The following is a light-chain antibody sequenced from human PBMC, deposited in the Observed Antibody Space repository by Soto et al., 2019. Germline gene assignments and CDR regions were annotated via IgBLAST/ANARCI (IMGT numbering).Light chain of an antibody. CDR2: EVS. CDR3: SSYAGSNNYV. CDR1: NNDVGSYNY. Sequence: QSAPTPPPPPSRAPGQSVTLTLPRTNNDVGSYNYVSWYQQHPGKAPKLMIFEVSKRPSGVPDRFSGSRSGNTASLTVSGLQAEDEADYYCSSYAGSNNYVFGTGTKATVL. J-gene: IGLJ1*01. V-gene: IGLV2-8*01.